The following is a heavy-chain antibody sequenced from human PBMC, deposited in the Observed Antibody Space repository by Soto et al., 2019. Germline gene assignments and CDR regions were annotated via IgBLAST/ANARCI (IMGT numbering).Heavy chain of an antibody. CDR1: GGSFSGYY. CDR2: INHSGST. J-gene: IGHJ5*02. D-gene: IGHD1-26*01. Sequence: QVQLQQWGAGLLKPSETLSLTCAVYGGSFSGYYWSWIRQPPGKGLEWIGEINHSGSTNYNPSLKRRVTISVDTSKNQFSLKLSSVTAADTAVYHCARGRVGATDNWFDPWGQGTLVTVSS. V-gene: IGHV4-34*01. CDR3: ARGRVGATDNWFDP.